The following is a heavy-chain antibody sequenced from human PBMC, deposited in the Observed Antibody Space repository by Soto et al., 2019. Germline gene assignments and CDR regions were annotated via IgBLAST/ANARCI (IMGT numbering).Heavy chain of an antibody. J-gene: IGHJ4*02. CDR3: ASVTFGGVVLAH. V-gene: IGHV4-59*07. D-gene: IGHD3-16*01. CDR1: ADSFSKYY. Sequence: DTLSLTCSVSADSFSKYYWTWIRQPPGEGLEWIGYIYFNGNTNYNPSLKGRVTISIDTSKKQFSLNLSSVTAADTAVYYCASVTFGGVVLAHWGQGTLVTVSS. CDR2: IYFNGNT.